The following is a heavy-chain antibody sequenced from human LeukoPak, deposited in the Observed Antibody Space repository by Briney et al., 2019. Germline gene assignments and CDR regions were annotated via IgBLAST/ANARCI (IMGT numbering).Heavy chain of an antibody. D-gene: IGHD3-9*01. J-gene: IGHJ2*01. V-gene: IGHV3-7*01. CDR2: IKQDGSEK. Sequence: PGGSLRLSCAASGFTFSSYWMSWVRQAPGKGLEWVANIKQDGSEKYYVVSVKGRFTISRDNAKNSLYLQMNSLRAEDTAVYYCARDYTYYDILTGYPYWYFDLWGRGTLVTVSS. CDR3: ARDYTYYDILTGYPYWYFDL. CDR1: GFTFSSYW.